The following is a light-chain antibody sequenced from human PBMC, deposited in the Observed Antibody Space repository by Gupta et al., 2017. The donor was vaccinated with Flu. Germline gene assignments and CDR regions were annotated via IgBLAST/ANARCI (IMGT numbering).Light chain of an antibody. V-gene: IGLV2-23*01. Sequence: QSALTQPASVSGSPGQSITISCTGTSSDVGTYKLVSWYQQSPGKAPKLIMYEATKRPSGISDRFSGSNSDITASLTISGLQAEDEAQYFCCSYAGSNIFVFGSGTKVTVL. J-gene: IGLJ1*01. CDR2: EAT. CDR3: CSYAGSNIFV. CDR1: SSDVGTYKL.